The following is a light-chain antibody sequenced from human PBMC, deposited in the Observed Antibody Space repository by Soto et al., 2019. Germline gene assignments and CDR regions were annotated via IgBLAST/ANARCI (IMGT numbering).Light chain of an antibody. J-gene: IGLJ2*01. CDR1: NIRSEKS. CDR2: DDS. CDR3: QVWDRSSDQVI. Sequence: SYELTQPPSVSVAPGQPARIACGGNNIRSEKSVHWYQQKPGQAPVLVVYDDSDRPSGIPERFSGSNSGDTATLIISRVEAGDEADYYCQVWDRSSDQVIFGGGTKLTVL. V-gene: IGLV3-21*02.